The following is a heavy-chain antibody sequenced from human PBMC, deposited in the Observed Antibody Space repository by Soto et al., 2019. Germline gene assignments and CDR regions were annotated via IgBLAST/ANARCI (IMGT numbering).Heavy chain of an antibody. CDR1: GYSFTSYW. V-gene: IGHV5-51*01. Sequence: PGESLKISCKGSGYSFTSYWIGWVRQMPGKGLEWMGIIYPGDSDTRYSPSFQGQVTISADKSISTAYLQWSSLKASDTAMYYCASLYSSSCPPLGFDPWGQGTLVTVSS. D-gene: IGHD6-13*01. CDR3: ASLYSSSCPPLGFDP. CDR2: IYPGDSDT. J-gene: IGHJ5*02.